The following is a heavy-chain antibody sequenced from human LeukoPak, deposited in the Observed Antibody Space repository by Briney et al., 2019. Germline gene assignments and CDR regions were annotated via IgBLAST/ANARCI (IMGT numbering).Heavy chain of an antibody. Sequence: PGGSLRLSCAASGFTFRSYGMHWVRQAPGKGLEWVAVIWYDGSNKYYADSVKGRFTISRDNSKNTLYLQMNSLRAEDTAVYYCARRFERDGYNWFDYWGQGTLVTVSS. CDR3: ARRFERDGYNWFDY. J-gene: IGHJ4*02. V-gene: IGHV3-33*01. CDR1: GFTFRSYG. D-gene: IGHD5-24*01. CDR2: IWYDGSNK.